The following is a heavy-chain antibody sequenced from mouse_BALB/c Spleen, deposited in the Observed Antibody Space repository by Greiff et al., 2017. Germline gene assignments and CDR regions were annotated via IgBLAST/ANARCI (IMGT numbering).Heavy chain of an antibody. D-gene: IGHD4-1*01. V-gene: IGHV5-17*02. Sequence: DVKLVESGGGLVQPGGSRKLSCAASGFTFSSFGMHWVRQAPEKGLEWVAYISSGSSTIYYADTVKGRFTISRDNPKNTLFLQMTSLRSEDTAMYYCARSNWDTYAMDYWGQGTSVTVSS. CDR3: ARSNWDTYAMDY. CDR2: ISSGSSTI. CDR1: GFTFSSFG. J-gene: IGHJ4*01.